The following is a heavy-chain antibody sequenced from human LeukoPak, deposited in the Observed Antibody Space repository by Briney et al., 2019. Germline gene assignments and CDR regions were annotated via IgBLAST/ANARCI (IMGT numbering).Heavy chain of an antibody. CDR2: ISSSSSYI. J-gene: IGHJ3*02. V-gene: IGHV3-21*01. Sequence: GGPLRLSCAASGFTSSSYSMNWVRQAPGKGLEWVSSISSSSSYIYYADSVKGRFTISRDNAKNSLYLQMNSPRAEDTAVYYCARDLESNYDFWSGYEPSGFDIWGQGTMVTVSS. CDR1: GFTSSSYS. CDR3: ARDLESNYDFWSGYEPSGFDI. D-gene: IGHD3-3*01.